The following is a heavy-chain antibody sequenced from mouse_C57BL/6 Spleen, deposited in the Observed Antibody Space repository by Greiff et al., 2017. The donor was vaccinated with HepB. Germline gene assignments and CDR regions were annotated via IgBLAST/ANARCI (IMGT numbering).Heavy chain of an antibody. Sequence: QVQLQQSGAELVRPGASVTLSCKASGYTFTDYEMHWVKQTPVHGLEWIGAIDPETGGTAYNQKFKGKAILTADKSSSTAYMELRSLTSEDSAVYYCTRTIYYYGDVWGTGTTVTVSS. CDR1: GYTFTDYE. CDR2: IDPETGGT. J-gene: IGHJ1*03. CDR3: TRTIYYYGDV. D-gene: IGHD1-1*01. V-gene: IGHV1-15*01.